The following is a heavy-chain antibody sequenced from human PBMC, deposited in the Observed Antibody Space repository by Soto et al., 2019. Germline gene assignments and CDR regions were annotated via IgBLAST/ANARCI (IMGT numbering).Heavy chain of an antibody. J-gene: IGHJ6*02. CDR1: GFTFSSYA. CDR2: ISYDGSNK. D-gene: IGHD2-2*02. V-gene: IGHV3-30-3*01. CDR3: ATRADQGGYQPLLYFSLWFYYYGMDV. Sequence: GGSLRLSCAASGFTFSSYAMHWVRQAPGKGLEWVAVISYDGSNKYYADSVKGRFTISRDNSKNTLYLQMNSLRAEDTAVYYCATRADQGGYQPLLYFSLWFYYYGMDVWGQGTTVTVSS.